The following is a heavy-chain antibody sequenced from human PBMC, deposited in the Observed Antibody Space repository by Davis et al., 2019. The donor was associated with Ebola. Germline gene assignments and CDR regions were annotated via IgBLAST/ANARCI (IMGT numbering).Heavy chain of an antibody. J-gene: IGHJ5*02. CDR3: ARGPSVMGFDP. V-gene: IGHV4-34*01. CDR1: GFTFSSYA. Sequence: GSLRLSCAASGFTFSSYAMSWVRQAPGKGLEWIGEINHSGSTNYNPSLKSRVTISVDTSKNQFSLKLSSVTAADTAVYYCARGPSVMGFDPWGQGTLVTVSS. CDR2: INHSGST.